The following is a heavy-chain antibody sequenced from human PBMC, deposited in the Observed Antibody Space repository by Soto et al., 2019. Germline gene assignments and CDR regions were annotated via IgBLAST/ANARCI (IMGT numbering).Heavy chain of an antibody. J-gene: IGHJ4*02. CDR1: GFSLIPYR. CDR2: IKQDGSER. Sequence: EVVLVESGGGLVQPGGSLRLSCAASGFSLIPYRMSWVRQAPGKGLEWVSNIKQDGSERNYVNSVKGRFTISRDNAKNSVYLEMNRLRAEDTAVYYCVRGEVHYYDNSFDYWGQGTLVTVSS. V-gene: IGHV3-7*03. CDR3: VRGEVHYYDNSFDY. D-gene: IGHD3-22*01.